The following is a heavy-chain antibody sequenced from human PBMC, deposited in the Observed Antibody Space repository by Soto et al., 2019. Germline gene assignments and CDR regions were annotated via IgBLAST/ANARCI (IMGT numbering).Heavy chain of an antibody. Sequence: SCAASGFTFSSYAMSWVRQSPGKGLEWVSAISGSGGSTYYADSVKGRFTISRDNSKNTLYLQMNSLRAEDTAVYYCAKRPYGDYYGMDVWGQGTTVTVSS. D-gene: IGHD4-17*01. J-gene: IGHJ6*02. V-gene: IGHV3-23*01. CDR3: AKRPYGDYYGMDV. CDR2: ISGSGGST. CDR1: GFTFSSYA.